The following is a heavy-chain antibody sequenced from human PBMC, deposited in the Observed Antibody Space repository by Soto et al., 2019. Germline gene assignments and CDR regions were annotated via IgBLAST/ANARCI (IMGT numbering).Heavy chain of an antibody. J-gene: IGHJ4*02. D-gene: IGHD5-18*01. V-gene: IGHV4-31*03. CDR1: GGSINSGGYC. CDR2: ISYGGST. CDR3: SRGILV. Sequence: QVQLQESGPGLVKPSQTLSLTCTVSGGSINSGGYCWSWIRQHPGKGLDWIGCISYGGSTSYNPSLKSRATIAVDTSKNQFSLKLTSVTAADTAVYYCSRGILVWGQGALITVSS.